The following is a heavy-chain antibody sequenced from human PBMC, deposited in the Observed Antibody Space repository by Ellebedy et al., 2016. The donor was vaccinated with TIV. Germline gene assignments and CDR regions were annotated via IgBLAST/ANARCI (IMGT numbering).Heavy chain of an antibody. CDR1: GFTFSSYW. CDR3: ASIMTMVRSYGMDV. CDR2: IKQDGSEK. Sequence: GGSLRLSXAASGFTFSSYWMSWVRQAPGKGLEWVANIKQDGSEKYYVDSVKGRFTISRDNAKNSLYLQMNSLRAEDTAVYYCASIMTMVRSYGMDVWGQGTTVTVSS. D-gene: IGHD3-10*01. J-gene: IGHJ6*02. V-gene: IGHV3-7*02.